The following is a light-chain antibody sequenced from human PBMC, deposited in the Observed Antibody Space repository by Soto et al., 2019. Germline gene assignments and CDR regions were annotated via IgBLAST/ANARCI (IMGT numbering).Light chain of an antibody. CDR2: AAS. V-gene: IGKV1-12*01. CDR3: QQANSFPYT. CDR1: QGISSY. Sequence: DIQMTQSPSSVSASVGDRVTITCRASQGISSYLAWYQQKPGKAPNVLIYAASSLQSGVPSRFSGSGSGTDFHLNISSLQPEDCSTYYCQQANSFPYTVGQGPKLEIK. J-gene: IGKJ2*01.